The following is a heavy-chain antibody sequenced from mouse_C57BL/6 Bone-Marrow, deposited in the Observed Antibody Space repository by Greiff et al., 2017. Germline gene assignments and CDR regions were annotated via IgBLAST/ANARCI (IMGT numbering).Heavy chain of an antibody. V-gene: IGHV1-53*01. Sequence: QVQLKQPGTELVKPGASVKLSCKASGYTFTSYWMHWVKQRPGQGLEWIGNINPSNGGTNYNEKFKSKATLTVDKSSSTAYMQLSSLTSEDSAVYYCAMDYYGSRRLYYYAMDYWGQGTSVTVSS. CDR3: AMDYYGSRRLYYYAMDY. D-gene: IGHD1-1*01. CDR1: GYTFTSYW. J-gene: IGHJ4*01. CDR2: INPSNGGT.